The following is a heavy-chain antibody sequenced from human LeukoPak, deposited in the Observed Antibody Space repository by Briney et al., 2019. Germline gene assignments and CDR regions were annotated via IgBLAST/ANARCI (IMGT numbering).Heavy chain of an antibody. CDR1: GFTFSSYS. V-gene: IGHV3-48*01. CDR2: ISPGNSTK. CDR3: SRGDGY. J-gene: IGHJ4*02. Sequence: PGGSLRLSCAASGFTFSSYSMNWVRQAPGKGLEWVSYISPGNSTKYYADSVKGRFTISRDNAKNALYLQMNSPRAEDTAVYYWSRGDGYWGPGTLVTVSS.